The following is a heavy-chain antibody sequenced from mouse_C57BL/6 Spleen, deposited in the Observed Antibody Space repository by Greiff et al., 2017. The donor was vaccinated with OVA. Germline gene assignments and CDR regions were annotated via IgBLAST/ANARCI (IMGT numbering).Heavy chain of an antibody. Sequence: DVMLVESGGGLVQPGGSLKLSCAASGFNFSDYYMYWVRQTPEKRLEWVAYISNGGGSTYYPDTVKGRFTISRDNAKNTLYLQMSRLKSEDTAMYYCARGDYYGYAMDYWGQGTSVTVSS. D-gene: IGHD1-1*01. CDR2: ISNGGGST. V-gene: IGHV5-12*01. CDR3: ARGDYYGYAMDY. CDR1: GFNFSDYY. J-gene: IGHJ4*01.